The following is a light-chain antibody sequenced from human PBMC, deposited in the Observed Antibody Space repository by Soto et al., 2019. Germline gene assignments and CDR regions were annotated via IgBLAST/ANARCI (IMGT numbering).Light chain of an antibody. CDR3: QQSYSNPQT. Sequence: DTQMTQSPSSLSASVGDRVTITCRASQSISSYLNWYQQKPGKAPKLLIYAASTFQSGVPSRFSGSGSGTDFTLTISSLQPEDFATYFCQQSYSNPQTFGQGT. CDR2: AAS. J-gene: IGKJ1*01. V-gene: IGKV1-39*01. CDR1: QSISSY.